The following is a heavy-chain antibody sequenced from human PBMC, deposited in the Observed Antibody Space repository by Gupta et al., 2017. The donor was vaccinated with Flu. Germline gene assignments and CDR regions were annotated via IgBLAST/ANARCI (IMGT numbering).Heavy chain of an antibody. CDR3: ARHDSYSSVWCFFDY. J-gene: IGHJ4*02. CDR2: IYYSGST. V-gene: IGHV4-59*01. D-gene: IGHD6-19*01. CDR1: GASISSYY. Sequence: QAQLHLTRPAPVKPSATLSLTCTVSGASISSYYWSCIRQPPGKGLEWMGYIYYSGSTNYNPSLKSRVTISVDTSKNRFSLRLSSVTAADTAVYYCARHDSYSSVWCFFDYWGRGTLVTVSS.